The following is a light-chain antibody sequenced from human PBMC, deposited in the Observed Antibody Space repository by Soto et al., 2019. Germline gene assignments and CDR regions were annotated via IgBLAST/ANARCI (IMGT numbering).Light chain of an antibody. CDR2: GAS. CDR1: QSVSSNY. Sequence: EIVLTQSPGTLPLSPGERATLSCRASQSVSSNYLVWYQQKPGQAPRPLIYGASSRATGIPDRFSGSGSGTDFTLTISRLETEDFAVYYCQQYANSQFTFGQGTKLEIK. V-gene: IGKV3-20*01. J-gene: IGKJ2*01. CDR3: QQYANSQFT.